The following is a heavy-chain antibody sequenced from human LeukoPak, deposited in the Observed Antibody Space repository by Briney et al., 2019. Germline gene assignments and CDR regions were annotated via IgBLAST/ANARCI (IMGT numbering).Heavy chain of an antibody. Sequence: SETLSLTCAVYGGSFSGYYWSWIRQPPGKGLEWIGGINHSGSTNYNPSLKSRVTISVDTSKNQFSLKLSSVTAADTAVYYCARGVLYYYDSSGYYYRAYYYYYMDVWGKGTTVTVSS. J-gene: IGHJ6*03. D-gene: IGHD3-22*01. V-gene: IGHV4-34*01. CDR2: INHSGST. CDR1: GGSFSGYY. CDR3: ARGVLYYYDSSGYYYRAYYYYYMDV.